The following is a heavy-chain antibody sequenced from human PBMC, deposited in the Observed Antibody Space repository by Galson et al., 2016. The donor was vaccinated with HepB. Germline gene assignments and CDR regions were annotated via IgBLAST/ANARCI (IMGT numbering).Heavy chain of an antibody. Sequence: SLRLSCAASGFTFSSNYMSWVRQAPGKGLEWVSGIYSGGSTYYSDSVKGGFTISRDNSKNTLYLQMNSLRAEDTAVYYCARVMSVSDAFDIWGQGTMVTVSS. CDR2: IYSGGST. J-gene: IGHJ3*02. CDR1: GFTFSSNY. CDR3: ARVMSVSDAFDI. V-gene: IGHV3-66*01. D-gene: IGHD4-11*01.